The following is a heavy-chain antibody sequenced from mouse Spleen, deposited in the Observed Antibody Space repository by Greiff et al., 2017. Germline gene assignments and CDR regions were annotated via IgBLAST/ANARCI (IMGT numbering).Heavy chain of an antibody. D-gene: IGHD1-1*01. CDR1: GYTFTDYY. Sequence: QVQLQQSGAELVRPGASVKLSCKASGYTFTDYYINWVKQRPGQGLEWIARIYPGSGNTYYNEKFKGKATLTAEKSSSTAYMQLSSLTSEDSAVYFCASFYYYGSSYVGDYAMDYWGQGTSVTVSS. CDR3: ASFYYYGSSYVGDYAMDY. V-gene: IGHV1-76*01. CDR2: IYPGSGNT. J-gene: IGHJ4*01.